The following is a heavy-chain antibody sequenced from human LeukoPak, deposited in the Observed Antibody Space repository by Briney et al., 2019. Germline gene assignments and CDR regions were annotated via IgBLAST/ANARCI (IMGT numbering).Heavy chain of an antibody. Sequence: GGSLRLSCAASGFTFSSYSMNWVRQAPGKGLEWVSSISSSSSYVYYADSVKGRFTISRDNAKNSLYLQMNSLRAEDTAVYYCASLVTTRHYFDYWGQGTLVTVSS. D-gene: IGHD4-11*01. V-gene: IGHV3-21*01. CDR3: ASLVTTRHYFDY. CDR2: ISSSSSYV. J-gene: IGHJ4*02. CDR1: GFTFSSYS.